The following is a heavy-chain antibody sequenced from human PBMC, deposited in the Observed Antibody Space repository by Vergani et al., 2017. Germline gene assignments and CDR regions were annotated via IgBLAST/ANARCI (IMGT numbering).Heavy chain of an antibody. CDR1: GFTFNHYA. Sequence: EVQLLESGGDLVQPGGSLRLSCAASGFTFNHYAMNWVRQAPGKGLEWVSGISGSGGSTYYAGSVKGRFTISRDSSKNTLYLQMNSLSAGDTAVYYCTRDENWNNFDYYYYMDVWGKGTSVTVSS. J-gene: IGHJ6*03. CDR3: TRDENWNNFDYYYYMDV. D-gene: IGHD1/OR15-1a*01. CDR2: ISGSGGST. V-gene: IGHV3-23*01.